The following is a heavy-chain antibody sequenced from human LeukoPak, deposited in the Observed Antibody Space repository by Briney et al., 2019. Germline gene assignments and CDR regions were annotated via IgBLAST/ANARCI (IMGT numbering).Heavy chain of an antibody. CDR2: ISSSSDYI. CDR3: AELGITMIGGV. CDR1: GFTFSSYG. J-gene: IGHJ6*04. D-gene: IGHD3-10*02. Sequence: WGSLRLSCAASGFTFSSYGMIWLRQATGKGLEWVSSISSSSDYIYYADSVKGRFTISRDNAKNSLYLQMNSLRAEDTAVYYCAELGITMIGGVWGKGTTVTISS. V-gene: IGHV3-21*01.